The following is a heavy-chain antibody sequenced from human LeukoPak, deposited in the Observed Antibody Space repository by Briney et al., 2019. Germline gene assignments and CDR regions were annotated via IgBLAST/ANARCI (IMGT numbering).Heavy chain of an antibody. CDR1: GFTFNNYA. D-gene: IGHD2-8*01. CDR3: AKDAWSGNGIYDPFDI. CDR2: VGGGET. J-gene: IGHJ3*02. V-gene: IGHV3-23*01. Sequence: PGGSLRLSCAASGFTFNNYAMNWVRQAPGKGLEWVSVVGGGETYYTDSVKGRFTISRDNSKNTVSLEMSSLRPEDTAVYYCAKDAWSGNGIYDPFDIWGQGTMVTVSS.